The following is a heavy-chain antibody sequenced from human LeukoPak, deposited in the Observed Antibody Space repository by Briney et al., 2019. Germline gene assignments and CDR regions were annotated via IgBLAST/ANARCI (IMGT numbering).Heavy chain of an antibody. CDR2: ISSSSSYI. Sequence: GGSLRLSCAASGFTFSSYSMNWVRQAPGKGLEWVSSISSSSSYIYYADSVKGRFTISRDNAKNSLYLQMNSLRAEDTAVYYCARGYDYVWGSYRPYVDYWGQGTLVTVSS. V-gene: IGHV3-21*01. CDR3: ARGYDYVWGSYRPYVDY. J-gene: IGHJ4*02. CDR1: GFTFSSYS. D-gene: IGHD3-16*02.